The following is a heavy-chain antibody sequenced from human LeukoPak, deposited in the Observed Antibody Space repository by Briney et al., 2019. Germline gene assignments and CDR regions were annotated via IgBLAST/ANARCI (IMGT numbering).Heavy chain of an antibody. CDR3: ARGFGLYYDSSGYVYYFDY. J-gene: IGHJ4*02. D-gene: IGHD3-22*01. CDR1: GGSFSGYY. V-gene: IGHV4-34*01. CDR2: INHSGST. Sequence: SETLSLTCAVYGGSFSGYYWSWIRQPPGKGLEWIGEINHSGSTNYNPSLKSRVTISVDTSKNQFSLKLSSVTAADTAVYYCARGFGLYYDSSGYVYYFDYWGQGTLVTVSS.